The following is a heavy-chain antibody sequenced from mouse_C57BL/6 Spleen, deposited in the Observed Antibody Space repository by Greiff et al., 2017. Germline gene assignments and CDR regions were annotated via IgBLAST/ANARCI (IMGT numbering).Heavy chain of an antibody. Sequence: VQLQQSGPELVKPGASVKISCKASGYSFTGYYMNWVKQSPEKSLEWIGEINPSTGGTTYNQKFKAKATLTVDKASSTAYLQLKSLTSEDSAVYYCASLDYYGSSSDDWGQGTTLTVSS. V-gene: IGHV1-42*01. D-gene: IGHD1-1*01. J-gene: IGHJ2*01. CDR3: ASLDYYGSSSDD. CDR2: INPSTGGT. CDR1: GYSFTGYY.